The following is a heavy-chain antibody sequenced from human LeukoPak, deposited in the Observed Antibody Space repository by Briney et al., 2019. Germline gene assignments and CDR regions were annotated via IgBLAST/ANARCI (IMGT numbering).Heavy chain of an antibody. D-gene: IGHD2-2*01. Sequence: GGSLRLSCAASGFIFSSYSMNWVRQVPGKGLEWVSYISGSGSTIYYADSVKGRFTISRDNAKNSLYLQMNSLRAEDTAVYYCAVLTYQLLDYYFDYWGQGTLVTVSS. CDR3: AVLTYQLLDYYFDY. J-gene: IGHJ4*02. CDR2: ISGSGSTI. V-gene: IGHV3-48*01. CDR1: GFIFSSYS.